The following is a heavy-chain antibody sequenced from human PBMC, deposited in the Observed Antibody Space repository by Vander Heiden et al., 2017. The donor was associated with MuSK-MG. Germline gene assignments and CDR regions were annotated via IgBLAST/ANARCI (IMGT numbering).Heavy chain of an antibody. CDR3: AKDTDGGGMTKVTIDY. D-gene: IGHD4-17*01. CDR1: GFTFSSYA. V-gene: IGHV3-23*01. J-gene: IGHJ4*02. Sequence: EVQLLESGGGLVQPGGSLRLSCAASGFTFSSYAMSWVRQAPGKGLEWVSAISGSGGSTYYADAVKGRFTISRDNSKNTRDLKMNSMRAEETAVYYCAKDTDGGGMTKVTIDYWGQGTLVTVSS. CDR2: ISGSGGST.